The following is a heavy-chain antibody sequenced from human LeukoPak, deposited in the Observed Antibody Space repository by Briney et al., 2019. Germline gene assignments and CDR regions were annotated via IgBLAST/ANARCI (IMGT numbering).Heavy chain of an antibody. J-gene: IGHJ4*02. CDR2: ISGSGGST. CDR1: GFTFSSYA. CDR3: AKSGNFGVVNYYFDY. D-gene: IGHD3-3*01. V-gene: IGHV3-23*01. Sequence: GGSLRLSCAASGFTFSSYAMSWVRQAPGKGLEWVSAISGSGGSTYYADSVKGRFTISRDNSKNTLYLQMNCLRAEDTAVYYCAKSGNFGVVNYYFDYWGQGTLVTVSS.